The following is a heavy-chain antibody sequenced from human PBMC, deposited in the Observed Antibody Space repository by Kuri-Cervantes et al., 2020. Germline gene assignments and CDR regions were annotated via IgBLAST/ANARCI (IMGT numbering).Heavy chain of an antibody. CDR3: ARDGAAEWQNWFDP. CDR1: GGTFSSYA. Sequence: SVKVSCKASGGTFSSYAISWVRQAPGQGLEWMGGIIPIFGTANYAQKFQGRVTVTADKSTSTAYMELSSLRSEDTAVYYCARDGAAEWQNWFDPWGQGTLVTVSS. J-gene: IGHJ5*02. D-gene: IGHD3-3*01. V-gene: IGHV1-69*06. CDR2: IIPIFGTA.